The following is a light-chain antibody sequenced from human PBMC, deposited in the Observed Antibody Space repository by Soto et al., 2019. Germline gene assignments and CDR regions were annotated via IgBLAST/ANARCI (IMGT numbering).Light chain of an antibody. J-gene: IGKJ1*01. CDR1: QSVSVN. V-gene: IGKV3-15*01. CDR2: GAS. CDR3: QQYVNFVWT. Sequence: EIVMTQSPATLSVSPGERATLCCRASQSVSVNLAWYQQKPGQPPRLLIYGASTRATGIPDRFSGSGSGTDFTLTISRLEPEDVAVYYCQQYVNFVWTFGQGT.